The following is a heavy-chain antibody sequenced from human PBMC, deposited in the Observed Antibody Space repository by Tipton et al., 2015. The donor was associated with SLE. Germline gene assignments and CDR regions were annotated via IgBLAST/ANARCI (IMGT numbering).Heavy chain of an antibody. CDR3: ARGYIEMTT. CDR2: ISYSGTT. CDR1: GGSITSINYY. V-gene: IGHV4-39*01. J-gene: IGHJ4*02. Sequence: TLSLTCTVSGGSITSINYYWGWIRQPPGKGLEWIGDISYSGTTYYNPSLKSRITISADTSENQFSLNLSSVSAADTAVYYCARGYIEMTTWGQGTLVTVSS. D-gene: IGHD5-24*01.